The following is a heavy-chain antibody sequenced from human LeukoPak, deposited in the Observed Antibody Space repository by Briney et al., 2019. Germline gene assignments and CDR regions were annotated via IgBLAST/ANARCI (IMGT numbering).Heavy chain of an antibody. CDR2: ISYSGST. V-gene: IGHV4-39*07. CDR1: GDSIRSSSYF. J-gene: IGHJ4*02. CDR3: ARRVPEWRYCSGGACPPREIDF. Sequence: PSETLSLTCNVSGDSIRSSSYFWGWIRQPPGKGLEYIGSISYSGSTYYNPSLKSRVTISIDTSKNQFSLRLSSVTAADTAVYYCARRVPEWRYCSGGACPPREIDFWGQGTLVTVSS. D-gene: IGHD2-15*01.